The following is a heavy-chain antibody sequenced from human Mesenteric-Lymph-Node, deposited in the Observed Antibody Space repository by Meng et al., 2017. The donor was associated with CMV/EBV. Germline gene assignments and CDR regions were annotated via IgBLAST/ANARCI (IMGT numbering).Heavy chain of an antibody. J-gene: IGHJ6*02. CDR3: ARVSLYGYDYYGMDV. Sequence: GESLKISCAASGFTFTNYGMHWVRQAPGKGLEWVAFIRYDGSNKYYADSVKGRFTISRDNSKNRLYLQMNSLRAEDTAVYYCARVSLYGYDYYGMDVWGQGTTVTVSS. CDR1: GFTFTNYG. CDR2: IRYDGSNK. V-gene: IGHV3-30*02. D-gene: IGHD2-2*02.